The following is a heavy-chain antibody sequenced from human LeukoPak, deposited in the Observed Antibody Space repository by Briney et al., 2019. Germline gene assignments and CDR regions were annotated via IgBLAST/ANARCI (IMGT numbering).Heavy chain of an antibody. D-gene: IGHD1-1*01. Sequence: PGGSLRLSCAASGFTFSSYAMSWVRQAPGKGLEWVSTISNSDGKTYYADSVKGRFTISGDNSKNTLYVQMNSLTAEDTAIYYCAKATGNLGNWGQGTLVTVSS. J-gene: IGHJ4*02. CDR1: GFTFSSYA. V-gene: IGHV3-23*01. CDR2: ISNSDGKT. CDR3: AKATGNLGN.